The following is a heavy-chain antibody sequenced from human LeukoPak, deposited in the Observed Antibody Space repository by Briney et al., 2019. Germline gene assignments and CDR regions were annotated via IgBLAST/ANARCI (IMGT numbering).Heavy chain of an antibody. CDR2: INPNSGGT. CDR3: AREEGYFDWFNAFDI. CDR1: GYTFTGYY. J-gene: IGHJ3*02. V-gene: IGHV1-2*02. Sequence: GASVKVSCKASGYTFTGYYMHWVRQAPGQGLEWMGWINPNSGGTNYAQKFQGRVTMTTDTSTSTAYMELRSLRSDDTAVYYCAREEGYFDWFNAFDIWGQGTMVTVSS. D-gene: IGHD3-9*01.